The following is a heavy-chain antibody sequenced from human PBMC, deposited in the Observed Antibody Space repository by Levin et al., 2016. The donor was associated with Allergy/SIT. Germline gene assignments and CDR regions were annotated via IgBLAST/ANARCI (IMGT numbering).Heavy chain of an antibody. D-gene: IGHD3-3*01. CDR2: ISGSGGST. J-gene: IGHJ6*02. V-gene: IGHV3-23*01. Sequence: VRRCPGKGLEWVSAISGSGGSTYYADSVKGRFTISRDNSKNTLYLQMNSLRAEDTAVYYCAKVRGYDFWSGYYTYYYYGMDVWGQGTTVTVSS. CDR3: AKVRGYDFWSGYYTYYYYGMDV.